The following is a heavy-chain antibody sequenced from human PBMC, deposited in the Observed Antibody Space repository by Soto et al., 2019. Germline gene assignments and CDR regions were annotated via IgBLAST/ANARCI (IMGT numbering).Heavy chain of an antibody. Sequence: SETLSLTCTVSGGSISSYYWNWIRQPPGKGLEWIGHIYNSGSTNYNPSLKSRVTISVDTSKNQFSLKLTSVTAADTAVYYCAAPPRYWGQGTLVTVSS. D-gene: IGHD6-6*01. CDR2: IYNSGST. V-gene: IGHV4-59*01. J-gene: IGHJ4*02. CDR1: GGSISSYY. CDR3: AAPPRY.